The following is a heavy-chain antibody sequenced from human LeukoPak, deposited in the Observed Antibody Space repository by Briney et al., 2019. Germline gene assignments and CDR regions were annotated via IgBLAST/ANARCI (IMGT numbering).Heavy chain of an antibody. CDR3: ARAYCGGDCPPGY. CDR2: IVPMFGTA. Sequence: SVKVSCKSSGGTFSSYTFSWVRQAPGQGLEWMGRIVPMFGTANYAQNFQGRVTITADESTSTVYMELSSLRSEDTAVYSCARAYCGGDCPPGYWGQGTLVTVSS. V-gene: IGHV1-69*13. J-gene: IGHJ4*02. D-gene: IGHD2-21*02. CDR1: GGTFSSYT.